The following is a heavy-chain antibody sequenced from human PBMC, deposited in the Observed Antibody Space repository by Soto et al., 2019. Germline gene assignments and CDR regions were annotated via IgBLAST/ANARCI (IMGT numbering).Heavy chain of an antibody. D-gene: IGHD5-18*01. CDR1: GGIFTNNA. J-gene: IGHJ6*01. CDR2: VIPLFDTA. V-gene: IGHV1-69*01. Sequence: QVQVVQSGAEVKKPGSSVKVSCKVSGGIFTNNAISWVRQAPGQGLEWLGGVIPLFDTAYYAQIFRVRLTISADGATTTAYMELSGLTSADTAVYFCATGGHNDGYNFYPGMHVWGEGTTVTVSA. CDR3: ATGGHNDGYNFYPGMHV.